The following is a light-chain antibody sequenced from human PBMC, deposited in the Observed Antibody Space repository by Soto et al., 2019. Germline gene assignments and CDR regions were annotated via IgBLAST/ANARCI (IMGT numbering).Light chain of an antibody. CDR3: QQYETFSGT. CDR2: DAS. V-gene: IGKV1-5*01. Sequence: DIQMTQSPSTLSASVGDTVTVTCRASQSVSGWLAWYQQKPGEAPKLLIYDASALPRGVPSRFSGSGSGTKFTLTIXXXXXXDXATYYCQQYETFSGTFGPGTKVEI. J-gene: IGKJ1*01. CDR1: QSVSGW.